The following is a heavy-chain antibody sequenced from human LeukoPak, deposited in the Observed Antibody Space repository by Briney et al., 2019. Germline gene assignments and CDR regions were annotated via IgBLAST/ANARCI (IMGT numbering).Heavy chain of an antibody. CDR1: GFTFGTFW. D-gene: IGHD3-16*01. CDR2: IKQDGSEK. CDR3: ARLHPEGPGDPLNS. V-gene: IGHV3-7*03. Sequence: HAGGSLRLSCVASGFTFGTFWMTWVRQPPGKGLEWVANIKQDGSEKYYVDSVRSRFTISRDNPRNSVYLQMNSLRAEDTAVYYCARLHPEGPGDPLNSWGLGPLAPVSS. J-gene: IGHJ5*02.